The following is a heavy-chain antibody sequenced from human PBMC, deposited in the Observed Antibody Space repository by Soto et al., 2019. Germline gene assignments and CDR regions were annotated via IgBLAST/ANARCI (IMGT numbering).Heavy chain of an antibody. D-gene: IGHD3-22*01. J-gene: IGHJ6*02. V-gene: IGHV3-23*01. Sequence: GGSLRLSCAASGFTFSSYAMSWVRQAPGKGLEWVSAISGSGGSTYYADSVKGRFTISRDNSKNTLYLQMNSLRAEDTAVYYCAKGARDSSGYYPPYYYYYGMDVWGQGTTVTVSS. CDR1: GFTFSSYA. CDR2: ISGSGGST. CDR3: AKGARDSSGYYPPYYYYYGMDV.